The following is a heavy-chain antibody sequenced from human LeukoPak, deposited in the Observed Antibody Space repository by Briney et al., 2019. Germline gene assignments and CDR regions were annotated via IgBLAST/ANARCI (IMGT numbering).Heavy chain of an antibody. CDR3: ATGPGDGGGVEL. J-gene: IGHJ4*02. V-gene: IGHV1-24*01. CDR2: FDPEDGET. D-gene: IGHD3-16*01. Sequence: ASVKVSCKVFGYTLTELSMHWVRQAPGKGLEWMGGFDPEDGETIYAQKFQGRVTMTEDTSTDTAYMELSSLRSEDTAVYYCATGPGDGGGVELWGQGTLVTVSS. CDR1: GYTLTELS.